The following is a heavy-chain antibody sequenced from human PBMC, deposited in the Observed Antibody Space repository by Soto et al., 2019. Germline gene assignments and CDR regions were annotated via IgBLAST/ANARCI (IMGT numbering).Heavy chain of an antibody. V-gene: IGHV4-59*01. CDR1: IXXYY. Sequence: IXXYYWXXXXQPPGKGLEWIGYIYYSGSTTYNHSLKSRVTISVDTSKNQFSLKLSSVTAADTAVYYCARAYDDYYDSSAYFDYWGQGTLVTVSS. D-gene: IGHD3-22*01. CDR2: IYYSGST. J-gene: IGHJ4*02. CDR3: ARAYDDYYDSSAYFDY.